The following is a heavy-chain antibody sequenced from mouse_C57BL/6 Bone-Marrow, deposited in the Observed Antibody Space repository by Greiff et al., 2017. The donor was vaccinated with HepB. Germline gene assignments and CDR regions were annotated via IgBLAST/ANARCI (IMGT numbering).Heavy chain of an antibody. V-gene: IGHV5-4*01. Sequence: DVHLVESGGGLVKPGGSLKLSCAASGFTFSSYAMSWVRQTPEKRLEWVATISDGGSYTYYPDNVKGRFTISRDNAKNNLYLQMSHLKSEDTAMYYCARGKIYFYYWGQGTTLTVSS. CDR3: ARGKIYFYY. J-gene: IGHJ2*01. CDR2: ISDGGSYT. CDR1: GFTFSSYA.